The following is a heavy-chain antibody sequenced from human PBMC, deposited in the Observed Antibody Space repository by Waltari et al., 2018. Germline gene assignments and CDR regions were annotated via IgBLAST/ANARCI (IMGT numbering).Heavy chain of an antibody. V-gene: IGHV4-38-2*01. CDR1: AYSINSGFY. Sequence: QVHLQESGPGLLKASETLSLTCGVSAYSINSGFYWGWIRQPPGKGLECVATTYHDGTTYYNPSLKSRATISMDTSKTHFSLKLQSVTAADTAVYYCTRQVLGYCTSAACRRLESWGQGTLVTVSS. CDR2: TYHDGTT. CDR3: TRQVLGYCTSAACRRLES. D-gene: IGHD2-2*03. J-gene: IGHJ4*02.